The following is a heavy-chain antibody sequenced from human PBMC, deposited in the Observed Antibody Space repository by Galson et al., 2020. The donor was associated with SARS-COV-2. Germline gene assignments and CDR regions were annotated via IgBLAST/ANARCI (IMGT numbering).Heavy chain of an antibody. Sequence: SATLSLTCTVSGGSISNSAYYWGWIRQPPGKGLEWIGNIYHTGSTYYNPSLKSRVTISVDTSQNQLSLRLNSVTAAETAVYYCARNPLPYIGGTFLGAFDVWGRGTMVTVSS. J-gene: IGHJ3*01. CDR3: ARNPLPYIGGTFLGAFDV. D-gene: IGHD6-25*01. CDR1: GGSISNSAYY. CDR2: IYHTGST. V-gene: IGHV4-39*01.